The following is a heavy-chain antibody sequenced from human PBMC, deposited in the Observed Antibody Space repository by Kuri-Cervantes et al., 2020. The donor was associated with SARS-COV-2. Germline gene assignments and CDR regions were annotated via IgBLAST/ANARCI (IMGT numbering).Heavy chain of an antibody. V-gene: IGHV3-64*04. D-gene: IGHD6-13*01. CDR1: GFRFSGYP. CDR2: ISPDGANT. Sequence: GESLRLSCSASGFRFSGYPMHWVRQAPGKGLEYVSAISPDGANTYYADSVKGRFTISRDNSKNTLYLQMNSLRAEDTAVYYCARGHSSRPFDYWGQGTLVTVSS. J-gene: IGHJ4*02. CDR3: ARGHSSRPFDY.